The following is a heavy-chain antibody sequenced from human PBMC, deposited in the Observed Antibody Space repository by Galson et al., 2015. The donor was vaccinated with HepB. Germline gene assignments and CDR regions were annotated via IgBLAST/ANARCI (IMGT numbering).Heavy chain of an antibody. J-gene: IGHJ4*02. D-gene: IGHD6-6*01. CDR3: ARAQGSSSSFDY. CDR1: GGSFSGYY. Sequence: ETLSLTCAVYGGSFSGYYWSWIRQPPGKGLEWIGEINHSGSTNYNPSLKSRVTISVDTSKNQFSLKLSSVTAADTAVYYCARAQGSSSSFDYWGQGTLVAVSS. V-gene: IGHV4-34*01. CDR2: INHSGST.